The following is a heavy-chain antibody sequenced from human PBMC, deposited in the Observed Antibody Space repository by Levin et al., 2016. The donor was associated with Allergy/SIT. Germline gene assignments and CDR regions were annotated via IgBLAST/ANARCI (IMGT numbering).Heavy chain of an antibody. CDR2: INADGSQK. CDR3: ARDVDRSAVDP. J-gene: IGHJ5*02. V-gene: IGHV3-7*04. Sequence: VRQMPGKGLEWVANINADGSQKYYVDSVKGRFTISRDNAKDSLYLQMDTLRAEDTAVYYCARDVDRSAVDPWGQGTLVTVSS.